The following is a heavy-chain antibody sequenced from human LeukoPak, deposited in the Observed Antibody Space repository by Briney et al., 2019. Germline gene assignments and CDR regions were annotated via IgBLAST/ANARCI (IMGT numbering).Heavy chain of an antibody. CDR3: ARGNGYVEGAAAGTTVMDL. J-gene: IGHJ6*02. CDR1: GYSFTNYD. D-gene: IGHD6-13*01. Sequence: ASVKVSCKASGYSFTNYDINWVRQATGRGREWMGWMNPNSDNTIYAQKFQGRVTMTSDTSIPTAYMELSSLRSEDTAVYYCARGNGYVEGAAAGTTVMDLWGQGTTVTVSS. CDR2: MNPNSDNT. V-gene: IGHV1-8*01.